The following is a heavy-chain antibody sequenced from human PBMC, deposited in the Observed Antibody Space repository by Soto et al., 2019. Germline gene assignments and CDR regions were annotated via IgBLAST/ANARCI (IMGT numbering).Heavy chain of an antibody. CDR1: GGSISSSSYY. J-gene: IGHJ4*02. Sequence: QLQLQESGPGLVKPSETLSLTCTVSGGSISSSSYYWGWIRQPPGKGLEWIGSIYYSGSTYYNPSPSSRDTISGDTSKNQFSLKLSSVTAADTAVYYCASSYDFWSGRGGHYFDYWGQGTLVTVSS. CDR3: ASSYDFWSGRGGHYFDY. CDR2: IYYSGST. V-gene: IGHV4-39*01. D-gene: IGHD3-3*01.